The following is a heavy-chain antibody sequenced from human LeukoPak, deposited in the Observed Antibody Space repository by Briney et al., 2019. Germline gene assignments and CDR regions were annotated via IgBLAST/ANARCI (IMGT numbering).Heavy chain of an antibody. CDR1: GLTFSSCS. Sequence: PGGSLRLSCAASGLTFSSCSLNWVRQAPGKGLEWVSSISGSSSYIYYADSVEGRFTISRDNAKSSLYLQMNSLRAEDTAVYYCARDDIASSGAFDTWGQGTMVTVSS. J-gene: IGHJ3*02. CDR3: ARDDIASSGAFDT. D-gene: IGHD2-2*01. V-gene: IGHV3-21*01. CDR2: ISGSSSYI.